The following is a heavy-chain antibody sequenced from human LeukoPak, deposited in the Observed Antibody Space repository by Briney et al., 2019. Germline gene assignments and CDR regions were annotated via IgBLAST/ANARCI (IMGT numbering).Heavy chain of an antibody. V-gene: IGHV3-23*01. Sequence: GGSLRLSCAASGFTFKNYAMTWVRQAPGKGLEWVSSISGGGDTTYDADSVKGRFMISRDNSKNTLYLQMNSLRPEDTAVYYCAKYYYGSGNSYFFDHWGQGTLVTVSS. CDR3: AKYYYGSGNSYFFDH. CDR1: GFTFKNYA. J-gene: IGHJ4*02. D-gene: IGHD3-10*01. CDR2: ISGGGDTT.